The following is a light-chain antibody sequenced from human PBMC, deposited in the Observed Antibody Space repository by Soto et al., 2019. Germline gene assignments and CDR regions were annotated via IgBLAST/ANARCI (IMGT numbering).Light chain of an antibody. Sequence: QSVLTQPPSASGTPGQRVTISCSGSSSNIGSNTVNWYQQLPGTAPKLLIYSNNQRPSGIPDRISGSKSGTSASLAISGLQSEDEADYYCAAWDDSLNGPVFGGETKLTVL. CDR2: SNN. V-gene: IGLV1-44*01. CDR1: SSNIGSNT. CDR3: AAWDDSLNGPV. J-gene: IGLJ2*01.